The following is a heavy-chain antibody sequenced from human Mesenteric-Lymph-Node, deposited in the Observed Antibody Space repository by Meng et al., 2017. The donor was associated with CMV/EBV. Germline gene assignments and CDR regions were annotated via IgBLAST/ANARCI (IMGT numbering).Heavy chain of an antibody. CDR1: GGSFRCYY. J-gene: IGHJ2*01. D-gene: IGHD5-12*01. V-gene: IGHV4-34*01. CDR3: ARALATITTWYFDL. Sequence: AVYGGSFRCYYWSWIRQPPGKGLEWIGEINHSGSTNYNPSLKSRVTISVDTSKNQFSLKLSSVTAADTAVYYCARALATITTWYFDLWGRGTLVTVSS. CDR2: INHSGST.